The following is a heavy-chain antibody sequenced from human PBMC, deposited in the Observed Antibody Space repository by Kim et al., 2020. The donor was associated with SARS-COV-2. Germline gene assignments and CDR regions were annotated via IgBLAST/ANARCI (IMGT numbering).Heavy chain of an antibody. J-gene: IGHJ6*02. CDR2: IYHSGST. CDR1: GGSISSSNW. Sequence: SETLSLTCAVSGGSISSSNWWSWVRQPPGKGLEWIGEIYHSGSTNYNPSLKSRVTISVDKSKNQFSLKLSSVTAADTAVYYCARDGYVLLWFGELSHYGMGVWGQGTTVTVSS. V-gene: IGHV4-4*02. CDR3: ARDGYVLLWFGELSHYGMGV. D-gene: IGHD3-10*01.